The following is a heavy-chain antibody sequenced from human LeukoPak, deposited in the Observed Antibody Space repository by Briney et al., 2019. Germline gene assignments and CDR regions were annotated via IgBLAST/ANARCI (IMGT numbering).Heavy chain of an antibody. D-gene: IGHD6-13*01. J-gene: IGHJ5*02. CDR2: ISGSGGST. CDR1: GFTFSSYG. Sequence: GGTLRLSCAASGFTFSSYGMSWVRQAPGKGLEWVSAISGSGGSTYYADSVKGRFTISRDNSKNTLYLQMNSLRAEDTAVYYCAKSGYSSSWSNAAVYNWFDPWGQGTLVTVSS. CDR3: AKSGYSSSWSNAAVYNWFDP. V-gene: IGHV3-23*01.